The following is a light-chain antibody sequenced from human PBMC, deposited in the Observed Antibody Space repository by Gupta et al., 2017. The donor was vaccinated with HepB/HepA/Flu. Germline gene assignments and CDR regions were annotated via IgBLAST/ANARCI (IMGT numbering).Light chain of an antibody. CDR1: QSISSW. Sequence: DIQMTQSPSTLSASVGDRVTITCRASQSISSWLAWYQQKPGKAPKILIYTASSLESGVPSRLRGRESGKKFPFTIGSRQPDDLATYYCQRYITYPWTLAQGPRWKSN. V-gene: IGKV1-5*03. CDR2: TAS. J-gene: IGKJ1*01. CDR3: QRYITYPWT.